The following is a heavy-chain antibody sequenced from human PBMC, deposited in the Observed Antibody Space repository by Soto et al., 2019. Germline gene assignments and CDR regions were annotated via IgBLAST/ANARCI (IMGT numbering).Heavy chain of an antibody. D-gene: IGHD6-19*01. CDR2: IYWDDDE. CDR3: AHRRGNGWLTN. CDR1: GFSLRTSGVG. V-gene: IGHV2-5*02. J-gene: IGHJ4*02. Sequence: QITLKESGPTLVKPTQTLTLTCTFSGFSLRTSGVGVPWISQRRGKALEWLALIYWDDDERYSPSLKSRLSTTKDTSKNQVVLTMTNTAPVDTATYYCAHRRGNGWLTNWGQGTLVTVSS.